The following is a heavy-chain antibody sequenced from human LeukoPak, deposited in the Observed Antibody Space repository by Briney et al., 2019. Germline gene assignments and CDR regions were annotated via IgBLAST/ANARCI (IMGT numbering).Heavy chain of an antibody. CDR1: GGSISSHY. Sequence: SETLSLTCTVSGGSISSHYWSWIRQPPGKGLEWIGYIYYSGSTNYNPSLKSRVTISVDTSKNQFSLKLSSVTAADTAVYYCARALIGTYFDYWGQGTLVTVS. CDR3: ARALIGTYFDY. J-gene: IGHJ4*02. V-gene: IGHV4-59*11. CDR2: IYYSGST.